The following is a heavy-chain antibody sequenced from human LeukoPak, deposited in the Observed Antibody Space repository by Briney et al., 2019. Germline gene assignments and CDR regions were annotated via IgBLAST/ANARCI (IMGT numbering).Heavy chain of an antibody. D-gene: IGHD3-16*01. Sequence: PGGSLRLSCAASGFTFSSYSMNWVRQAPGKGLEWVSSISSSSSSYIYYADSVKGRFTISRDNAKNSLYLQMNSLRAEDTAVYYCASFGIEETTYYFDYWGQGTLVTVSS. J-gene: IGHJ4*02. V-gene: IGHV3-21*01. CDR1: GFTFSSYS. CDR3: ASFGIEETTYYFDY. CDR2: ISSSSSSYI.